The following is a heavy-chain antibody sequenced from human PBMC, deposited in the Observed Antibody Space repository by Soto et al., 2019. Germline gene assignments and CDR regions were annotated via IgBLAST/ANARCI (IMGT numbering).Heavy chain of an antibody. CDR1: GLPFSSNW. V-gene: IGHV3-7*01. CDR2: MNQDGSQK. Sequence: RLSCAASGLPFSSNWMSWVRQAPGKGLEWVANMNQDGSQKYYVDSAKGRFTISRDNAKNSLYLQMNSLRAEDTAVYYCARDIAMVRGVGSFDIWGQGTMVTVSS. J-gene: IGHJ3*02. CDR3: ARDIAMVRGVGSFDI. D-gene: IGHD3-10*01.